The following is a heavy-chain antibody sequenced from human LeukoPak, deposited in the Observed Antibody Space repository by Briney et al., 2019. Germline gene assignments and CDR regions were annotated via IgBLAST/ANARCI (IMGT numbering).Heavy chain of an antibody. V-gene: IGHV4-39*01. D-gene: IGHD7-27*01. CDR1: GVSTTNGIYY. CDR2: LYHSGST. CDR3: ARHSNLGLYHFDC. J-gene: IGHJ4*02. Sequence: SETLSLTCTVSGVSTTNGIYYWAWIRQPPGKGLEWIGSLYHSGSTYYNSSLKSRVTISVDTSKNQFSLKLSSVTAADTAVYYCARHSNLGLYHFDCWGQGTLVTVSS.